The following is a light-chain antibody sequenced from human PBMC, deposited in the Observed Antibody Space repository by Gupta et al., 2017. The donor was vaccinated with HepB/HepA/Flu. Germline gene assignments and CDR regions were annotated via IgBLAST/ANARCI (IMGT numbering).Light chain of an antibody. Sequence: DIQMTQSPSTLSASVGDRVTITCRPSQSISSWLAWYQQKPGKAPNLLIYKASTLESGVPSRFSGSGSGTEFTITISSLQPDDFATYYCQQYDSYWTFGQGTKVEIK. CDR3: QQYDSYWT. V-gene: IGKV1-5*03. CDR2: KAS. CDR1: QSISSW. J-gene: IGKJ1*01.